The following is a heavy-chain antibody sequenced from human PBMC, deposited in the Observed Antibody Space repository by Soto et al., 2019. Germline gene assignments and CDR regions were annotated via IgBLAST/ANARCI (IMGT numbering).Heavy chain of an antibody. CDR3: AKVHGSGSYDKEVNYYYYGMDV. V-gene: IGHV3-30*18. J-gene: IGHJ6*02. Sequence: GGSLRLSCAASGFTFSSYGMHWVRQAPGKGLEWVAVISYDGSNKYYADSVKGRFTISRDNSKNTLYLQMNSLRAEDTAVYYCAKVHGSGSYDKEVNYYYYGMDVWGQGTTVTISS. CDR2: ISYDGSNK. CDR1: GFTFSSYG. D-gene: IGHD3-10*01.